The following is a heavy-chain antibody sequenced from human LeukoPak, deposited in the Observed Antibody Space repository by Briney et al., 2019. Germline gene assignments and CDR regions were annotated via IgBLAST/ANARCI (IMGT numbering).Heavy chain of an antibody. CDR1: GFSLGSYG. CDR2: ISSTSTYI. CDR3: ARETSGCLDI. V-gene: IGHV3-21*01. D-gene: IGHD6-19*01. J-gene: IGHJ3*02. Sequence: GGSLRLSCAASGFSLGSYGMHWVRQAPGKGLEWVSYISSTSTYIYYGDSVKGRFTISRDNAKNSLYLQMNSLRAEDTAVYYCARETSGCLDIWGQGTMVTVSS.